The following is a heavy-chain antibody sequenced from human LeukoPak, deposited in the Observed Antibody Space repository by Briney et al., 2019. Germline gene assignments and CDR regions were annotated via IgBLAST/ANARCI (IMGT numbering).Heavy chain of an antibody. J-gene: IGHJ4*02. CDR3: AGGQGWLVGY. CDR2: ISSSSNTI. V-gene: IGHV3-48*03. Sequence: GGSLRLSCTASGFTFRSYEINWVRQAPGKGLEWVSYISSSSNTIYYADSVKGRFTISRDNAKNSLYLQMNSLRAEDTAVYYCAGGQGWLVGYWGQGTLVTVSS. CDR1: GFTFRSYE. D-gene: IGHD6-19*01.